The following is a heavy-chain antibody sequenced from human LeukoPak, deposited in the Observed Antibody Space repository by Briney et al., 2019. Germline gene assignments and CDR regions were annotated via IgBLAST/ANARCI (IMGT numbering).Heavy chain of an antibody. CDR1: GYTFTSYG. V-gene: IGHV1-18*01. D-gene: IGHD6-19*01. CDR3: ARGPGIAVAGTGPVGRAYYINY. Sequence: ASVKVSRKASGYTFTSYGISWVRQAPGQGLEWMGWISAYNGNTNYAQKLQGRVTMTTDTSTSTAYMELRSLRSDDTAVYYCARGPGIAVAGTGPVGRAYYINYCGQGTLVTVYS. J-gene: IGHJ4*02. CDR2: ISAYNGNT.